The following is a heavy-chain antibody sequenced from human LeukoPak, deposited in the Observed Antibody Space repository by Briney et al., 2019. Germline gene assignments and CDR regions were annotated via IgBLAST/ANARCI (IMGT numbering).Heavy chain of an antibody. D-gene: IGHD4-23*01. J-gene: IGHJ5*02. CDR2: INHSGST. V-gene: IGHV4-34*01. Sequence: SETLSLTCAVYGGSYSGYYWSWLRQPPGKGLEWIGEINHSGSTNYNPSLKSRVTISVDTSKNQFSLKLSSVTAADTALYYCTRGGHDYGGSFDTWGQGILVTVSS. CDR1: GGSYSGYY. CDR3: TRGGHDYGGSFDT.